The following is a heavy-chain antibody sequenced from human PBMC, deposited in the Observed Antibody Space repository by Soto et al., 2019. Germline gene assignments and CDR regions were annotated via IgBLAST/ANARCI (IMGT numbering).Heavy chain of an antibody. Sequence: QVQLVESGGGVVQPGRSLRLSCAASGFTFSSYGMHWVRQAPGKGLEWVAVISYDGSNKYYADSVKGRFTISRDNSKNTLYLQMNSLRAEDTAVYYCAKDGKVYYYYGMDVW. D-gene: IGHD2-15*01. CDR1: GFTFSSYG. J-gene: IGHJ6*01. CDR2: ISYDGSNK. V-gene: IGHV3-30*18. CDR3: AKDGKVYYYYGMDV.